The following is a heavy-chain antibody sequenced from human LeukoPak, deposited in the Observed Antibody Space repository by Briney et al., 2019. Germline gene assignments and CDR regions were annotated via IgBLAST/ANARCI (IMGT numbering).Heavy chain of an antibody. CDR2: IFPGDSHA. CDR1: GYSFSNYW. Sequence: GESLKISCKGSGYSFSNYWIGWVRQMPGKGLEWMGIIFPGDSHARYSPSFQGQVTISADTSIRTAYLQLSSLKASDTAMYYCARHRRTKTHRYYYGMDVWGQGTTVTVSS. CDR3: ARHRRTKTHRYYYGMDV. V-gene: IGHV5-51*01. J-gene: IGHJ6*02. D-gene: IGHD2-2*01.